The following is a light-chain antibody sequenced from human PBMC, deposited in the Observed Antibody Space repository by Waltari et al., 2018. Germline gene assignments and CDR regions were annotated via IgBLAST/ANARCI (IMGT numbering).Light chain of an antibody. V-gene: IGKV3-15*01. CDR1: QSVSSQ. CDR2: DAS. J-gene: IGKJ2*01. Sequence: VMTHSPVTLSVSPGERATLSCRSSQSVSSQLAWYQEKPGQAARLLIYDASTRAAGIPVRFAGSGSGTEFTLSISSVESEDFALYYCQQYDHWPQYTFGQGTKLQIK. CDR3: QQYDHWPQYT.